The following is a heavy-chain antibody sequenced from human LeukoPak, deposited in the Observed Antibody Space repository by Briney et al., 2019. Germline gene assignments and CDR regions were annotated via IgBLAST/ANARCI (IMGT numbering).Heavy chain of an antibody. J-gene: IGHJ4*02. V-gene: IGHV3-23*01. Sequence: GGSLRLSCAASGFTFSSYTMSWVRQAPGKGLEWVSGMSGSAGITYYADSVKGRFTISRDNSKNTLYLQMNSLRAEDTAVYYCAKDRPAGHVLPKYYFDYWGQGSLVTVSS. CDR3: AKDRPAGHVLPKYYFDY. D-gene: IGHD2-8*02. CDR2: MSGSAGIT. CDR1: GFTFSSYT.